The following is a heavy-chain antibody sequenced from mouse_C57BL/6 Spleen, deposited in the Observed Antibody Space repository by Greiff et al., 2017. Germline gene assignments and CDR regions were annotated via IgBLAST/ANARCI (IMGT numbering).Heavy chain of an antibody. CDR1: GYTFTSYW. Sequence: VQLQQPGAELVKPGASVKLSCTASGYTFTSYWMHWVKQRPGQGLEWIGMIHPNSGSTNYNEKFKSKATLTVDKSSSTAYMQLSSLTSEDSAVYYCARLTDYAMDYWGQGTSVTVSS. V-gene: IGHV1-64*01. J-gene: IGHJ4*01. CDR3: ARLTDYAMDY. CDR2: IHPNSGST.